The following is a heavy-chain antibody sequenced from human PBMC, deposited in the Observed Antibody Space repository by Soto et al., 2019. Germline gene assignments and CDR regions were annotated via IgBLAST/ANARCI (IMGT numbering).Heavy chain of an antibody. CDR2: ISSSSSYI. CDR1: GFTFSSYS. V-gene: IGHV3-21*01. J-gene: IGHJ5*02. CDR3: ARDWYYYGSGSSNWFDP. Sequence: EVQLVESGGGLVKPGGSLRLSCAASGFTFSSYSMNWVRQAPGKGLEWVSSISSSSSYIYYADSVKGRFTISRDNAKNSLYLQMNSLRAEDTAVYYCARDWYYYGSGSSNWFDPWGQGTLVTVSS. D-gene: IGHD3-10*01.